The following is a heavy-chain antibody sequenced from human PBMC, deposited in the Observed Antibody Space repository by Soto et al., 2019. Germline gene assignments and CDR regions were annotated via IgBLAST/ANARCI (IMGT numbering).Heavy chain of an antibody. V-gene: IGHV3-74*01. CDR2: INSDGSIT. CDR1: GFTFSSNL. Sequence: GSLRLSCAASGFTFSSNLMHWVRQAPGKGLVWVSRINSDGSITSYADSVKGQFTISRDNAKNTLYLQMNSLRADDTAVYYCARGSSSWYVSFDYWGQVMLVTGSS. D-gene: IGHD6-13*01. CDR3: ARGSSSWYVSFDY. J-gene: IGHJ4*02.